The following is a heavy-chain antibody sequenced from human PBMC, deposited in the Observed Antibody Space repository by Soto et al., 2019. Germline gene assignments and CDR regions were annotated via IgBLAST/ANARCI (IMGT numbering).Heavy chain of an antibody. CDR1: GGSISSGNYY. V-gene: IGHV4-39*01. J-gene: IGHJ4*02. CDR2: IYYSGST. CDR3: GPRGAVAPRDY. Sequence: SETLSLTCTVSGGSISSGNYYWSWIRQPPGKGLEWIGSIYYSGSTNYNPSLKSRVTISVDTSKNQFSLKLRSVTAADTAVYYCGPRGAVAPRDYWGQGTLVTVSS. D-gene: IGHD2-15*01.